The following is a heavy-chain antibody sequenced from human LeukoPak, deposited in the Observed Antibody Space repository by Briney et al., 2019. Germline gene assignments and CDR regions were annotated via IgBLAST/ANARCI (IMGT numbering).Heavy chain of an antibody. J-gene: IGHJ4*02. CDR3: ARAFHDY. CDR1: GYTFTIYV. Sequence: ASVKVSCKASGYTFTIYVISCVRQAPGQGLEWMGWISAYNGNTDYAQKFQGRVTMTTDTSASTAYMELRSLRSDDTAVYYCARAFHDYWGQGTLVTVSS. CDR2: ISAYNGNT. V-gene: IGHV1-18*01. D-gene: IGHD2/OR15-2a*01.